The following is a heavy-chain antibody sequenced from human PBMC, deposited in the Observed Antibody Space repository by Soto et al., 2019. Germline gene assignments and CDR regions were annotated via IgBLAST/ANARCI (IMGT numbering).Heavy chain of an antibody. CDR2: ISGDSGSS. CDR1: GFTFEAYS. J-gene: IGHJ3*01. V-gene: IGHV3-9*01. CDR3: TKRRSARPGFDAFDL. Sequence: GGSLRLSCAASGFTFEAYSLHWVRQLPGKGLEWVAGISGDSGSSGDADSVRGRFTVSRDNAKNSLFLQMSSLSPVDTALYYCTKRRSARPGFDAFDLWGQGTMVTVS.